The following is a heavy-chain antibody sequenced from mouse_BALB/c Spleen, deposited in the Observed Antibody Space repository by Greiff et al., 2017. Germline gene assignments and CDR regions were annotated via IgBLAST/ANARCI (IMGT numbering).Heavy chain of an antibody. Sequence: QVQLQQSGPGLVQPSQSLSITCTVSGFSLTSYGVHWVRQSPGKGLEWLGVIWSGGSTDYNAAFISRLSISKDNSTSQVFFKMNSLQANDTAIYYCARRRGGYDWYFDVWGAGTTVTVSS. V-gene: IGHV2-2*02. D-gene: IGHD2-2*01. J-gene: IGHJ1*01. CDR3: ARRRGGYDWYFDV. CDR2: IWSGGST. CDR1: GFSLTSYG.